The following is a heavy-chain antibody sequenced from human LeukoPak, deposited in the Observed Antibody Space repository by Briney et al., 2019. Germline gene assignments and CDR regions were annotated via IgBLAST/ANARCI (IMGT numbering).Heavy chain of an antibody. V-gene: IGHV1-2*02. CDR2: INPNSGGA. CDR3: ARTISAQELDY. D-gene: IGHD1-1*01. CDR1: GFTFTGYY. J-gene: IGHJ4*02. Sequence: ASVKVSCKGSGFTFTGYYIHWVRQAPGQGLEWLGWINPNSGGANYAQDFQGRVTMTRDTSPGTAYMELSRLKSDDTAVYYCARTISAQELDYWGQGTLVTVSS.